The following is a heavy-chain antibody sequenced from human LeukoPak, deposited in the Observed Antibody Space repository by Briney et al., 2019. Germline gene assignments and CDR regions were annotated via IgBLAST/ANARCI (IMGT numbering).Heavy chain of an antibody. J-gene: IGHJ4*02. V-gene: IGHV3-30*18. CDR3: AKDLYGDYGGGDFDY. D-gene: IGHD4-17*01. CDR1: GFTFSSYG. Sequence: GRSLRLSCAASGFTFSSYGMHWVRQAPGKGLEGVAVISYDGSNKYYADSVKGRFTISRDNSKNTLYLQMNSLRAEDTAVYYCAKDLYGDYGGGDFDYWGQGTLVTVSS. CDR2: ISYDGSNK.